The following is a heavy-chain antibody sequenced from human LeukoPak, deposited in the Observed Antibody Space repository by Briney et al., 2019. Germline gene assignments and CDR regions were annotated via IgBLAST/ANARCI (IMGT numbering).Heavy chain of an antibody. CDR2: IHESRIT. J-gene: IGHJ3*01. CDR1: GASISSVGFY. V-gene: IGHV4-31*01. CDR3: AQQPDNHGALDAFDV. Sequence: SETLSLTCSVAGASISSVGFYWNWLRQHPEKGLEWIAYIHESRITAYNPSLKGQFTISANPTYNVFSLSLTYVTAAETALHYCAQQPDNHGALDAFDVWGRGTMVTVSS. D-gene: IGHD1/OR15-1a*01.